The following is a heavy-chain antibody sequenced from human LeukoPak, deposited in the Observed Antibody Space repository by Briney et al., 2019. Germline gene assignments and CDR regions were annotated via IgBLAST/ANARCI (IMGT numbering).Heavy chain of an antibody. J-gene: IGHJ6*02. D-gene: IGHD3-3*01. CDR2: FDPEDGET. CDR3: ASNYDFWSGYFDFYYYYGMDV. CDR1: GYTLTELS. V-gene: IGHV1-24*01. Sequence: ASVKVSCKVSGYTLTELSMHWVRQAPGKGLEWMGGFDPEDGETIYAQKFQGRVTMTEDTSTDTAYMELSSLRSDDTAVYYCASNYDFWSGYFDFYYYYGMDVWGQGTTVTVSS.